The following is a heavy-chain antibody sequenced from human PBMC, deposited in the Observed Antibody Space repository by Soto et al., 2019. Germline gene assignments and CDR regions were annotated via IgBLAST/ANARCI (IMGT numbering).Heavy chain of an antibody. CDR3: ATGTFNFDP. CDR2: ISGSGGST. V-gene: IGHV3-23*01. Sequence: GGSLRLSCAASGFTFSSYAMSWVRQAPGKGLEWVSSISGSGGSTYYADSVKGRFIISRDNSESTLYLQMNSLRAEDTAVYYCATGTFNFDPWGQGTLVTVSS. D-gene: IGHD1-1*01. CDR1: GFTFSSYA. J-gene: IGHJ5*02.